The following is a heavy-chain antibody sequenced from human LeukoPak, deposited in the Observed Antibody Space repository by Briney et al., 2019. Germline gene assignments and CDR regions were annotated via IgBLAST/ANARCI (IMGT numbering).Heavy chain of an antibody. V-gene: IGHV1-2*02. Sequence: ASVKVSCKASGYTFTGYYIHWVRQAPGQGREWMGYINPHSGGTSSPQKFQGRVTMTTDTSISAAYMEMSSLISDDTAMYYCVREGNELLSKNFDYWGQGTLVTVSS. CDR2: INPHSGGT. D-gene: IGHD2-21*02. CDR1: GYTFTGYY. CDR3: VREGNELLSKNFDY. J-gene: IGHJ4*02.